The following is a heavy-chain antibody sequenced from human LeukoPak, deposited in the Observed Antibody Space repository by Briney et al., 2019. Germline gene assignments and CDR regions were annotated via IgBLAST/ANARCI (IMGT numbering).Heavy chain of an antibody. V-gene: IGHV3-48*01. CDR1: GFTFSSYS. Sequence: PGGSLRLSCAASGFTFSSYSMNWVRQAPGKGLEWVSYISSSSSTIYYADSVKGRFTIPRDNAKNSLYLQMNSLRAEDTAVYYCARPITMVRGVPSDYWGQGTLVTVSS. D-gene: IGHD3-10*01. CDR3: ARPITMVRGVPSDY. CDR2: ISSSSSTI. J-gene: IGHJ4*02.